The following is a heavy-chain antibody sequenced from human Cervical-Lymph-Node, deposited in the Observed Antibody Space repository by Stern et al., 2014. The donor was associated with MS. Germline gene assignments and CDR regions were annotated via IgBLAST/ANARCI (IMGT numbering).Heavy chain of an antibody. J-gene: IGHJ4*02. V-gene: IGHV4-61*02. CDR2: ISASGGT. Sequence: VQLVESGPGLVKPSQTLSLTCTVSGDSISSGSYYWSWIRQPAGKGLEWIGRISASGGTYYNPSLKSRVTLSVETAKNQLPLKLISLTAADTAVYYCARVGRVAAGRVVDYWGQGTLVTVSS. CDR3: ARVGRVAAGRVVDY. D-gene: IGHD6-13*01. CDR1: GDSISSGSYY.